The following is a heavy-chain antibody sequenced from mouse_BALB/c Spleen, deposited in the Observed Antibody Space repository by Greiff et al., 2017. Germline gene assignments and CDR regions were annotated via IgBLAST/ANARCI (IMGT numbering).Heavy chain of an antibody. V-gene: IGHV5-17*02. CDR1: GFTFSSFG. Sequence: EVKVVESGGGLVQPGGSRKLSCAASGFTFSSFGMHWVRQAPEKGLEWVAYISSGSSTIYYADTVKGRFTISRDNPKNTLFLQMTSLRSEDTAMYYCARGKDWFAYWGQGTLVTVSA. CDR2: ISSGSSTI. CDR3: ARGKDWFAY. J-gene: IGHJ3*01. D-gene: IGHD1-3*01.